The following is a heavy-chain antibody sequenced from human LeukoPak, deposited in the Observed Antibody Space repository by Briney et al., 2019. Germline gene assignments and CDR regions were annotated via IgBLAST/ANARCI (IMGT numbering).Heavy chain of an antibody. D-gene: IGHD1-26*01. Sequence: PGGSLRLSCAASGFTFSNYWMHWVRHTPGKGLVWVSRINTDGTGTSYADSVKGRFTISRDGAKTTLYLQMSGLRAEDTAVYYCARVKSGSYYPIDYWGQGTLVTVSS. CDR1: GFTFSNYW. CDR2: INTDGTGT. V-gene: IGHV3-74*01. CDR3: ARVKSGSYYPIDY. J-gene: IGHJ4*02.